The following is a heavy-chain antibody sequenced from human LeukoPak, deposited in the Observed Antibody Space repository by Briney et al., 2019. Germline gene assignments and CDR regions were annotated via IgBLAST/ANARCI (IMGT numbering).Heavy chain of an antibody. V-gene: IGHV1-69*04. CDR3: ARDVVGRNN. CDR1: GGTFSSYA. Sequence: ASVKVSCKASGGTFSSYAISWVRQAPGQGLEWMGRIIPILGIANYAQKFQGRVTITADKSTSTAYMELSSLRSEDTAAYYCARDVVGRNNWGQGTLVTVSS. D-gene: IGHD1-26*01. CDR2: IIPILGIA. J-gene: IGHJ4*02.